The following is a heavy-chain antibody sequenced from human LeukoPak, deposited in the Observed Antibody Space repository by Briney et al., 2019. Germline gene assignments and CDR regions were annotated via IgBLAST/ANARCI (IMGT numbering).Heavy chain of an antibody. D-gene: IGHD2-15*01. CDR3: ARRWGGTHWYFDL. V-gene: IGHV4-39*01. CDR1: GGSISSSSYY. J-gene: IGHJ2*01. Sequence: SETLSLTCTVSGGSISSSSYYWGWIRQPPGKGLEWIGSIYYSGSTYYNPSLTSRVTISVDTSNNQFSLKLSSVTAADTAVYYCARRWGGTHWYFDLWGRGTLVTVSS. CDR2: IYYSGST.